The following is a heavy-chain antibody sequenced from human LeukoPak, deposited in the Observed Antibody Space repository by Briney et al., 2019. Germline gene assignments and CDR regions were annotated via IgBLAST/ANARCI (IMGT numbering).Heavy chain of an antibody. CDR1: GGSISSYY. D-gene: IGHD3-10*01. CDR2: IYYSGST. J-gene: IGHJ4*02. CDR3: ARRVPMVRGVIITTGIDY. V-gene: IGHV4-59*12. Sequence: PSETLSLTCTVSGGSISSYYWSWIRQPPGKGLEWIGYIYYSGSTNYNPSLKSRVTISVDTSKNQFSLKLSSVTAADTAVYYCARRVPMVRGVIITTGIDYWGQGTLVTVSS.